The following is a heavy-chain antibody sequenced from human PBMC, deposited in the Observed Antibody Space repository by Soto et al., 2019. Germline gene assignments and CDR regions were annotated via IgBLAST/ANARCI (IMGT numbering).Heavy chain of an antibody. CDR1: GYTFTSYG. D-gene: IGHD3-3*01. CDR3: ARDPHEFWTSYWFDP. J-gene: IGHJ5*02. CDR2: ISPYNGNT. V-gene: IGHV1-18*04. Sequence: GASVKVSCKTYGYTFTSYGINWVRQAPGQGLEWMGWISPYNGNTKYAQSLQGRVTMTTDTSTSTAYMELRSLRSDDTAIYYCARDPHEFWTSYWFDPWGQGTPVTVSS.